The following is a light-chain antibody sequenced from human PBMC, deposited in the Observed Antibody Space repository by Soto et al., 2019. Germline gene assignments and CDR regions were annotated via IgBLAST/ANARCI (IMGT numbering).Light chain of an antibody. V-gene: IGKV3-20*01. CDR2: GAS. J-gene: IGKJ5*01. Sequence: EIVLTQSPGTLSLSPGERATLSCRASQSVSNNYLAWYQQKPGQAPRLLIYGASNRATGIPDRFSGSESGTDFTLTITRLEPEDSAVYFCQQYTGPPTTFGQGTRLEIK. CDR1: QSVSNNY. CDR3: QQYTGPPTT.